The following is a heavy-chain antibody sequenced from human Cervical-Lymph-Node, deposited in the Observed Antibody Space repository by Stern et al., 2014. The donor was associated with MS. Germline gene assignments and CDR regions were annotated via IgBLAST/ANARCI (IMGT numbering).Heavy chain of an antibody. J-gene: IGHJ3*02. D-gene: IGHD4-11*01. Sequence: QLQLQESGPGLVKPSETLSLTCTVSGGSISSYYWSWIRQPPGKGLEWIGYIYYSGSTNYNPSLKSRVTISVDTSKNQFSLKLSSVPAADTAVYYCARDLRSNYLDAFDIWGQGTMVTVSS. CDR3: ARDLRSNYLDAFDI. V-gene: IGHV4-59*01. CDR1: GGSISSYY. CDR2: IYYSGST.